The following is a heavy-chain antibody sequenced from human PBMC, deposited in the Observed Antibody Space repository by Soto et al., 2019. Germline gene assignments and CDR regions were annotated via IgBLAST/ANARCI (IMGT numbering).Heavy chain of an antibody. D-gene: IGHD3-22*01. V-gene: IGHV4-34*01. CDR2: INHSGST. Sequence: SETLSLTCAVYGGSFSGYYWSWIRQPPGKGLEWIGEINHSGSTNYNPSLKSRVTISVDTSKNQFSLKLSSVTAADTAVYYCARAYYYDSSGSPPFDYWGQGTLVTVSS. CDR1: GGSFSGYY. J-gene: IGHJ4*02. CDR3: ARAYYYDSSGSPPFDY.